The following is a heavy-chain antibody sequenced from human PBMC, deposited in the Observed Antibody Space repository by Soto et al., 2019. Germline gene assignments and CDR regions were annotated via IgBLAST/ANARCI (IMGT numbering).Heavy chain of an antibody. CDR1: GFTLNDYY. J-gene: IGHJ4*02. CDR2: SSSSGSTI. V-gene: IGHV3-11*01. D-gene: IGHD2-15*01. Sequence: QVHLVESGGGLVKPGGSLRLSCVASGFTLNDYYVSWIRQAPGKGLERISYSSSSGSTIYYADSVKGRFTVSREHANNPVILQMNSHRVEDTAMYFCARVGYPKNGGIDFWGQGTLGTDSS. CDR3: ARVGYPKNGGIDF.